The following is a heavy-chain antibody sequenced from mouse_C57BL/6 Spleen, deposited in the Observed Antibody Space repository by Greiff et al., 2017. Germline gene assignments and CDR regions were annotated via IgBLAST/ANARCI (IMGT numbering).Heavy chain of an antibody. V-gene: IGHV5-4*01. CDR3: ARDRSSNSYYYAMDY. CDR2: ISDGGSYT. J-gene: IGHJ4*01. Sequence: EVKLMESGGGLVKPGGSLKLSCAASGFTFSSYAMSWVRQTPEKRLEWVATISDGGSYTYYPDNVKGRFTISRDNAKNNLYLQMSHLKSEDTAMYYCARDRSSNSYYYAMDYWGQGTSVTVSS. CDR1: GFTFSSYA. D-gene: IGHD2-5*01.